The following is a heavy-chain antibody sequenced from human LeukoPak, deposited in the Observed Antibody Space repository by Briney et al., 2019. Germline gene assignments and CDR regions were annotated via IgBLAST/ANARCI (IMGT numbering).Heavy chain of an antibody. V-gene: IGHV3-23*01. CDR2: ISNSGDST. CDR1: GFTLSGYA. D-gene: IGHD6-13*01. J-gene: IGHJ4*02. CDR3: AKPWYSGPVDY. Sequence: GGSLRLSCVASGFTLSGYAMSWVRQAPGKGLEWVSAISNSGDSTYYADSVKGRFVIPRDNSINTLYLQMNSLSAEDTTLYYCAKPWYSGPVDYWGQGALVTVSS.